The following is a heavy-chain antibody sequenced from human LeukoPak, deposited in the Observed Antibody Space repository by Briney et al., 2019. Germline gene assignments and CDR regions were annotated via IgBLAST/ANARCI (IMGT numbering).Heavy chain of an antibody. CDR2: ISYDGSNK. D-gene: IGHD6-19*01. V-gene: IGHV3-30*18. CDR1: GFTFSDYN. J-gene: IGHJ4*02. CDR3: AKVRWDNSGWYYLDD. Sequence: GGSLRLSCAASGFTFSDYNMHWVRQAPGKGLEWVAVISYDGSNKYYADSVKGRFTISRDNSKNTLYLQMNSLTDEDTAVYYCAKVRWDNSGWYYLDDWGQGTLVTVSS.